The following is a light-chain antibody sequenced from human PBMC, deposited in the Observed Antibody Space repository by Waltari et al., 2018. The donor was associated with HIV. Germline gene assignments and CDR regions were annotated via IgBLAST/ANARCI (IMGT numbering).Light chain of an antibody. V-gene: IGLV1-47*01. CDR3: AAWDDSLRGRV. J-gene: IGLJ3*02. Sequence: QSVLTQPPSASGTPGQRVTISCSGSSSNIGRSYIYWYQQLPGSAPKLLIYGSNRRPSGVPDRFSGSKSGTSASLAISGLRSEDEADYYCAAWDDSLRGRVCGGGTKLTVL. CDR1: SSNIGRSY. CDR2: GSN.